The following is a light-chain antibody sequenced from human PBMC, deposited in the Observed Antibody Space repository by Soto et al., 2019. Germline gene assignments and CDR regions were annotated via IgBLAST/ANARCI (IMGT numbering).Light chain of an antibody. CDR1: QSISSY. CDR3: QQSYNTPPLT. V-gene: IGKV1-39*01. CDR2: AAS. J-gene: IGKJ4*01. Sequence: DIQMTQSPSSLSASVGDRVTITCRASQSISSYLNWYQQKPGKAPKLLIYAASSLQSGVPSRFSGSGSGTDFTLPISNLQPEDFATYYCQQSYNTPPLTFGGGTKVEIK.